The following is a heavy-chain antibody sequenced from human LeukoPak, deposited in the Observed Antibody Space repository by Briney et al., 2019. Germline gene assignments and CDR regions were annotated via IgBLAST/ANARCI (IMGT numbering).Heavy chain of an antibody. CDR1: GGSISNYH. V-gene: IGHV4-59*01. D-gene: IGHD1-14*01. Sequence: SETLSLTCTVSGGSISNYHWSWIRQPPGKGLEWIGYIYYSGSTNYNPSLKSRVTISVDTSKNQFSLKLSSVTAADAAVYYCARGDRDAFDIWGQGTMVTVSS. CDR2: IYYSGST. J-gene: IGHJ3*02. CDR3: ARGDRDAFDI.